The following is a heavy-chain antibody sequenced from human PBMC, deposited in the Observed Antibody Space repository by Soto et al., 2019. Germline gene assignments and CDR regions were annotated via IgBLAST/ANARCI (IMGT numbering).Heavy chain of an antibody. CDR2: ISYDGSNK. D-gene: IGHD3-10*01. Sequence: GGSLRLSCAASGFTFRSYGMRWVRQAPGKGLEWVAVISYDGSNKYYADSVKGRFTISRDNSKNTLYLQMKSLRAEDTAVYYCAKENYYGSPRKPYYYGMDVWGQGTTVTAP. CDR3: AKENYYGSPRKPYYYGMDV. CDR1: GFTFRSYG. V-gene: IGHV3-30*18. J-gene: IGHJ6*02.